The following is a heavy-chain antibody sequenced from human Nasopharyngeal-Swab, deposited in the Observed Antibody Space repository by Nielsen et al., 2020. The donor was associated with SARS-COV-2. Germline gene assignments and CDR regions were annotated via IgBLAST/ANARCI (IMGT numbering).Heavy chain of an antibody. CDR2: NTPFNGNA. Sequence: SVKVSCKASGFSITYRFLHWMRQAPGQAPEWMGWNTPFNGNAKYAQKFQGRVSITRDGSRTTASLELSSLRPDDTAMYFCASGQCINGVCNPTDGLDVWGQGTSVTVS. V-gene: IGHV1-45*02. D-gene: IGHD2-8*01. CDR1: GFSITYRF. CDR3: ASGQCINGVCNPTDGLDV. J-gene: IGHJ6*02.